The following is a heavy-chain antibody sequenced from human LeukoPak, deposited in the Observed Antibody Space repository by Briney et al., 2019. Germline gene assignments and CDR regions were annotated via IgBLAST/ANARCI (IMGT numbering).Heavy chain of an antibody. CDR3: ARARNDYDSNGFSLLEY. CDR1: GFTFSSYG. Sequence: PGRSLRLSCAASGFTFSSYGMHWVRQAPGKGLEWVAVIWYDGSNKYYAGSVKGRFTISRDNSKNTLYLQMNSLRAEDTALYYCARARNDYDSNGFSLLEYWGQGTLVTVSS. V-gene: IGHV3-33*01. CDR2: IWYDGSNK. D-gene: IGHD3-22*01. J-gene: IGHJ4*02.